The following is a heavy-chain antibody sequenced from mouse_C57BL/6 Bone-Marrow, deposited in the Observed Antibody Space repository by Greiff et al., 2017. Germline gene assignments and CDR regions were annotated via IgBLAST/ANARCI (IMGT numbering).Heavy chain of an antibody. Sequence: QVQLKESGPGLVKPSQSLFLTCSITGFPITSGYYWIWIRQSPGKPLEWMGYITHSGETFYNPSLQSPISITRETSKNQFFLQLNSVTTEDTAMYYCAGDRCYYSNYDAMDYWGQGTSVTVSS. J-gene: IGHJ4*01. CDR2: ITHSGET. D-gene: IGHD2-5*01. CDR1: GFPITSGYY. CDR3: AGDRCYYSNYDAMDY. V-gene: IGHV12-3*01.